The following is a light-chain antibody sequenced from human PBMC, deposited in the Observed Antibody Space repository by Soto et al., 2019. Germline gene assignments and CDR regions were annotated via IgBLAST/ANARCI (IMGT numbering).Light chain of an antibody. CDR3: QTWDAGARVV. CDR2: LSSDGSH. V-gene: IGLV4-69*01. Sequence: QLVLTQSPSASASLGASVKLTCTLSSGHSSYAIAWHQQQPEKGPRYLMKLSSDGSHSKGAGIPDRFSGSSSGAERYLTISRLQSEDEADYYCQTWDAGARVVFGGGTKRTVL. J-gene: IGLJ2*01. CDR1: SGHSSYA.